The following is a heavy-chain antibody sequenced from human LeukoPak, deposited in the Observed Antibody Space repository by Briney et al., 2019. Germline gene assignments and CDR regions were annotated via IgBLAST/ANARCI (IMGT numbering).Heavy chain of an antibody. CDR2: ISSSGSTI. D-gene: IGHD3-3*01. CDR3: ARGDFWSGLDAFDI. CDR1: GFTFSSYE. V-gene: IGHV3-48*03. Sequence: GGSLRLSCAASGFTFSSYEMKWVRQAPGKGLEWVSYISSSGSTIYYADSVKGRFTISRDNAKNSLYLQMNSLRAEDTAVYYCARGDFWSGLDAFDIWGQGTMVTVSS. J-gene: IGHJ3*02.